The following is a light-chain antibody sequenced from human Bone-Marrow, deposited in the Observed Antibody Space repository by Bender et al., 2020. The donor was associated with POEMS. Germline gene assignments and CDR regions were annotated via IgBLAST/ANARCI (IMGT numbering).Light chain of an antibody. CDR2: INN. CDR1: SSNIGTNP. J-gene: IGLJ3*02. Sequence: QSVLTQPPSASGTPGQRVTISCSGSSSNIGTNPVNWYQQLPGTAPKLLIYINNQRPSGVPDRFSGSKSGTSASLAISSIQSGDKADYYCAAWEDSLNGWVFGGGTKLTVL. V-gene: IGLV1-44*01. CDR3: AAWEDSLNGWV.